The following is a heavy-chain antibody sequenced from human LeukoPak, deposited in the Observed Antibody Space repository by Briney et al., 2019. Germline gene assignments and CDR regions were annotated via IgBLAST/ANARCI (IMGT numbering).Heavy chain of an antibody. Sequence: GGSLRLSCAASGFTFSSYVMSWVRQAPGKGLEWVSGISGSGGSTYYADSVKGRFTISRDNSKNTLYLQMNSLRAEDTAIYYCAKDLWRLDYWGQGTLVTVSS. CDR3: AKDLWRLDY. J-gene: IGHJ4*02. CDR2: ISGSGGST. V-gene: IGHV3-23*01. CDR1: GFTFSSYV. D-gene: IGHD3-16*01.